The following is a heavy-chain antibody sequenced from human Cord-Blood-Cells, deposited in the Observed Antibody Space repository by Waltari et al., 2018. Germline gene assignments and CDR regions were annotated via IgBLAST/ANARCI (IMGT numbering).Heavy chain of an antibody. CDR1: GNTLTELS. CDR3: ATESPRYSSSPTDY. V-gene: IGHV1-24*01. D-gene: IGHD6-6*01. J-gene: IGHJ4*02. CDR2: FDPEDGET. Sequence: QVQLVQSGAEVKKPGDSVKVSCKVSGNTLTELSMHWVRQDPGKGLEWMGGFDPEDGETIYAQKFQGRVTMTEDTSTDTAYMELSSLRSEDTAVYYCATESPRYSSSPTDYWGQGTLVTVSS.